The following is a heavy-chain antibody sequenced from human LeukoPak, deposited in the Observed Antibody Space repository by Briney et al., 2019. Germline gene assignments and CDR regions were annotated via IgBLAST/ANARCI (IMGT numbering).Heavy chain of an antibody. CDR1: GGSFSGYY. Sequence: SETLSLTCAVYGGSFSGYYWSWIRQPPGKGLEWIGEINHSGSTNYNPSLKSRVTISVDTSKNQFSLKLSSVTAADTAVYYCARARRYDYVWGSYRYYYFDYWGQGTLVTVSS. J-gene: IGHJ4*02. D-gene: IGHD3-16*02. CDR3: ARARRYDYVWGSYRYYYFDY. V-gene: IGHV4-34*01. CDR2: INHSGST.